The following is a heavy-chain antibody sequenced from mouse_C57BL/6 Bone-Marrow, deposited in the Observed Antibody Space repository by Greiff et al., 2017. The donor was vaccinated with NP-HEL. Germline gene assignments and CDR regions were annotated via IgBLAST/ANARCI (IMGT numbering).Heavy chain of an antibody. J-gene: IGHJ4*01. CDR2: IYPGNSDP. CDR3: TYGNYYYAMDY. D-gene: IGHD2-1*01. V-gene: IGHV1-5*01. CDR1: GYTFTSYW. Sequence: VQLQQSGTVLARPGASVKMSCKTSGYTFTSYWMHWVKQRPGQGLEWIGAIYPGNSDPSYNQKFKGKATLTAVTSASTAYMELSSLTNEDSAVYYCTYGNYYYAMDYWGQGTSVTVSS.